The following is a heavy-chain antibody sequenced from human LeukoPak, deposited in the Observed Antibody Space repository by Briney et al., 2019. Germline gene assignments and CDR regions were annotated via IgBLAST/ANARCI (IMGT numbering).Heavy chain of an antibody. CDR2: IWFDGSNK. J-gene: IGHJ4*02. V-gene: IGHV3-33*01. CDR1: VFTFRSHA. D-gene: IGHD1-1*01. CDR3: ARDGRSGPHFDS. Sequence: GGSLRLSSAASVFTFRSHAMHRVHQAPGKGLEWVAHIWFDGSNKYFADSVKGRFTISRDNSKNTLYLQMNSLRAEDTAVYYCARDGRSGPHFDSWGQGTLVTVSS.